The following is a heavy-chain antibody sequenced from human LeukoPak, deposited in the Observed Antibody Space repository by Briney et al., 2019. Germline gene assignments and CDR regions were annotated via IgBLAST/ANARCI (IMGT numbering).Heavy chain of an antibody. CDR3: ARDSPPYYYDSSSYYEINWFDP. D-gene: IGHD3-22*01. Sequence: ASVKVSCKASGGTFSSYAISWVRQAPGQGLEWMGGIIPIFGTANYAQKFQGRVTITTDESTSTAYMELSSLRSEDTAVYYCARDSPPYYYDSSSYYEINWFDPWGQGTLVTVSS. J-gene: IGHJ5*02. V-gene: IGHV1-69*05. CDR1: GGTFSSYA. CDR2: IIPIFGTA.